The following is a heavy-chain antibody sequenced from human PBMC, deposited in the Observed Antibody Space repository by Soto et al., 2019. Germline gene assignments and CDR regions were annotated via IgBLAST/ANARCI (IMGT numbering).Heavy chain of an antibody. CDR2: IWYDGSNK. J-gene: IGHJ6*03. CDR3: ARDFNFDPYYYYYMDV. D-gene: IGHD3-9*01. CDR1: GFTFSSYG. Sequence: GGSLRLSCAASGFTFSSYGMHWVRQAPGKGLEWVAVIWYDGSNKYYADSVKGRFTISRDNSKNTLYLQMNSLRAEDTAVYYCARDFNFDPYYYYYMDVWGKGTTVTVSS. V-gene: IGHV3-33*01.